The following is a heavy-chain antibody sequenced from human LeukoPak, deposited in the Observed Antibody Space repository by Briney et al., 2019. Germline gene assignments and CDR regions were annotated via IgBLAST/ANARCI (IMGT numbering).Heavy chain of an antibody. CDR3: ARAGGDSWYFDY. CDR1: GDTVSSNSAA. Sequence: SQTLSLTCALSGDTVSSNSAAWNWIRQSPSRGLEWPGRTYYRSKWYNDYAVSVKSRITINPDTSKNQFSLQLNSVTPEDTAVYYCARAGGDSWYFDYWGQGTLVTVSS. V-gene: IGHV6-1*01. CDR2: TYYRSKWYN. J-gene: IGHJ4*02. D-gene: IGHD2-21*02.